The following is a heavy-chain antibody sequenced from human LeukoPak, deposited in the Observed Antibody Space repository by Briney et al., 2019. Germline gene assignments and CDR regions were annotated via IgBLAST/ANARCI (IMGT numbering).Heavy chain of an antibody. CDR3: ARAAGGIVGAHIHPFDY. J-gene: IGHJ4*02. V-gene: IGHV1-46*01. D-gene: IGHD1-26*01. CDR1: GYTFTGYW. CDR2: ISPSGGST. Sequence: AASVKVSCKAFGYTFTGYWMHWVRQAPGQGPEWMGVISPSGGSTIYAQKFKGRVTLTRDMFTSTDYLELSSLRSEDTGVYYCARAAGGIVGAHIHPFDYWGQGTLVTVSS.